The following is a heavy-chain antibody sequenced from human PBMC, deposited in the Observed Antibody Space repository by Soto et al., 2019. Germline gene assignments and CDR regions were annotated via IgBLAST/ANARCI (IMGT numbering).Heavy chain of an antibody. Sequence: SETLSLTCTFSGGSISSYYWSLIRQPPGKGLEWIGYIYYSGSTNYNPSLKSRVTISVDTSKNQFSLKLSSVTAADTAVYYCARERDYGDFDYWGQGTLVTVSS. D-gene: IGHD4-17*01. J-gene: IGHJ4*02. CDR3: ARERDYGDFDY. CDR1: GGSISSYY. V-gene: IGHV4-59*01. CDR2: IYYSGST.